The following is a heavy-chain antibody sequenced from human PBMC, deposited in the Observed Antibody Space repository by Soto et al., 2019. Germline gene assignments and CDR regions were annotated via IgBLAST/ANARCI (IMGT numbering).Heavy chain of an antibody. V-gene: IGHV3-33*01. Sequence: PGGSLRLSCAASGFTFSSYGMHWVRQAPGKGLEWVAVIWYDGSNKYYADSVKGRFTISRDNSKNTLYLQMNSLRAEDTAVYYCARDGSTRVVVPAAMGYYYYYYMDVWGKGTTVTVSS. CDR1: GFTFSSYG. D-gene: IGHD2-2*01. J-gene: IGHJ6*03. CDR3: ARDGSTRVVVPAAMGYYYYYYMDV. CDR2: IWYDGSNK.